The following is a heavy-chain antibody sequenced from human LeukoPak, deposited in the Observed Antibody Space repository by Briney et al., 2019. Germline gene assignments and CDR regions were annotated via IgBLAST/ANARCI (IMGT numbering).Heavy chain of an antibody. CDR2: INPNSGGT. D-gene: IGHD1-26*01. J-gene: IGHJ3*02. Sequence: GASVKVSCKASGYTFTGYYMHWVRQAPGQGLEWMGWINPNSGGTNYAQKFQGRVTMTRDTSISTAYMELRSLRSDDTAVYYCARESGIVGAQSDAFDIWGQGTMVTVSS. CDR3: ARESGIVGAQSDAFDI. CDR1: GYTFTGYY. V-gene: IGHV1-2*02.